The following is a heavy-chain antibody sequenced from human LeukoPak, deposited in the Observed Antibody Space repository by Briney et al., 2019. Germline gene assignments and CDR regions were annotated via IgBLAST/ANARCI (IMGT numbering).Heavy chain of an antibody. CDR2: IKQDRSEK. CDR1: GFTFTNYW. J-gene: IGHJ4*02. D-gene: IGHD3-3*01. CDR3: ARLREIPVFGVVTKSTSYFDY. Sequence: GGSLRPSCAASGFTFTNYWMSWVRQAPGKVLELVANIKQDRSEKYYVDSVKGRFTISRDNAKNSLYLQMNSLRAEDTAVYYCARLREIPVFGVVTKSTSYFDYWGQGTLVTVSS. V-gene: IGHV3-7*01.